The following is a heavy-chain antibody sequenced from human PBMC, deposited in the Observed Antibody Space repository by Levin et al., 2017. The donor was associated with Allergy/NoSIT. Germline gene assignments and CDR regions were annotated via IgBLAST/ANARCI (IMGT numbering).Heavy chain of an antibody. CDR1: GFTFSSYA. CDR2: ISSNGGST. Sequence: GESLKISCSASGFTFSSYAMHWVRQAPGKGLEYVSAISSNGGSTYYADSVKGRFTISRDNSKNTLYLQMSSLRAEDTAVYYCVKDLASGIAVAGTFWYYGMDVWGQGTTVTVSS. J-gene: IGHJ6*02. D-gene: IGHD6-19*01. V-gene: IGHV3-64D*06. CDR3: VKDLASGIAVAGTFWYYGMDV.